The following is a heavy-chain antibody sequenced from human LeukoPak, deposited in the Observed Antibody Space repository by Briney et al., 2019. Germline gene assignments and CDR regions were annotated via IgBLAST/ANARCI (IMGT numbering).Heavy chain of an antibody. J-gene: IGHJ4*02. CDR1: GFTFSNYN. Sequence: GGSLRLSCAASGFTFSNYNMNWVRQAPGKGLEWVSSISRSSTYIYYADSVKGRFTISRDNAKNSLYLQMNSLRAEDTAVYYCARDRGHAYFFDYWGQGAWSPSP. CDR2: ISRSSTYI. CDR3: ARDRGHAYFFDY. D-gene: IGHD2-2*01. V-gene: IGHV3-21*01.